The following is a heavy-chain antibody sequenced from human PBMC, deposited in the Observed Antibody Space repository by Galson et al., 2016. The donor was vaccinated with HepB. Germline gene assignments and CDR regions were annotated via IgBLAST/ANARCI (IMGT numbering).Heavy chain of an antibody. D-gene: IGHD1-1*01. CDR3: AGDQYKMYYYYYGMDV. CDR1: GFTFSDSY. Sequence: SLRLSCAASGFTFSDSYMNWIRQAPGKGLEWLSFITSSSSHTNYADSVKGRFTISRDNAESSLYLQMNSLRAEDTAVYYCAGDQYKMYYYYYGMDVWGQGTTVTVPS. V-gene: IGHV3-11*06. J-gene: IGHJ6*02. CDR2: ITSSSSHT.